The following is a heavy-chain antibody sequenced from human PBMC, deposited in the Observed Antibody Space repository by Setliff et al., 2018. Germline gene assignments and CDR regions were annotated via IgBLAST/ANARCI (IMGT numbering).Heavy chain of an antibody. D-gene: IGHD3-22*01. CDR1: GGSFSGYY. V-gene: IGHV4-34*01. J-gene: IGHJ4*02. CDR3: ARRDSTGYYGYSFDF. CDR2: VDHSGNT. Sequence: SETLSLTCAVYGGSFSGYYWSWIRQSPGKGLDWIGTVDHSGNTFYNPSLKSRVTISVDTSKNQLSLELASVTAADTAVYYCARRDSTGYYGYSFDFWGQGTLVTVSS.